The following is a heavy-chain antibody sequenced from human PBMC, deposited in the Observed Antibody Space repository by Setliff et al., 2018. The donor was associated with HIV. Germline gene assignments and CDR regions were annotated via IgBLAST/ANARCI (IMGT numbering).Heavy chain of an antibody. Sequence: PGGSLRLSCAASGFIFSSYAMDWVRQAPGKGLEWVAVISYDGSKKYYADSVKGRFTISRDNSKNTLYLQMNSLRAEDTAVYYCARAPPSGWHPSFDYWGQGVLVTVSS. D-gene: IGHD6-19*01. CDR3: ARAPPSGWHPSFDY. V-gene: IGHV3-30*04. CDR2: ISYDGSKK. CDR1: GFIFSSYA. J-gene: IGHJ4*02.